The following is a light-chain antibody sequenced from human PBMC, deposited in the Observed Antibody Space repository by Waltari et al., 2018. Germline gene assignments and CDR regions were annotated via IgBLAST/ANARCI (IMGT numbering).Light chain of an antibody. CDR2: LGS. CDR1: QSLLHSNGYNY. Sequence: DIVMTQSPLSLPVTPGEPASLSCTSSQSLLHSNGYNYLDWYLQKPGQSPQLLISLGSNRASGVPDRFSGSGSGTDFTLKISRVEAEDVGVYYCMQALQTPWTFGQGTKVEIK. CDR3: MQALQTPWT. J-gene: IGKJ1*01. V-gene: IGKV2-28*01.